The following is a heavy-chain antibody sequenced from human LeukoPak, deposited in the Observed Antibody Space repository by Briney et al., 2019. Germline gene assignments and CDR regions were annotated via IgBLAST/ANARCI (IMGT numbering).Heavy chain of an antibody. V-gene: IGHV3-48*03. CDR3: AKEGYDSSGYYYAYFQH. D-gene: IGHD3-22*01. J-gene: IGHJ1*01. Sequence: GGSLRLSCAASGFTFSSYEMNWVRQAPGKGLEWVSYISSSGSTIYYADSVKGRFTISRDNAKNSLYLQMNSLRAEDTAVYYCAKEGYDSSGYYYAYFQHWGQGTLVTVSS. CDR1: GFTFSSYE. CDR2: ISSSGSTI.